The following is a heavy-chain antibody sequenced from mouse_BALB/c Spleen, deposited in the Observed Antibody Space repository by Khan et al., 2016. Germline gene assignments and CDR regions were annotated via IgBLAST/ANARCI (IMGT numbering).Heavy chain of an antibody. J-gene: IGHJ2*01. CDR3: ARTDRRGYFDY. V-gene: IGHV1-9*01. Sequence: QVQLQQPGAELMKPGASVKISCKATGYTFSSYWIEWVKQRPGHGLEWIGEILPGSGSTNYNGKFRGKATFTADTSSNTAYMQLSSLTSEDSAVHYCARTDRRGYFDYWGQGTTLTVSS. CDR1: GYTFSSYW. CDR2: ILPGSGST.